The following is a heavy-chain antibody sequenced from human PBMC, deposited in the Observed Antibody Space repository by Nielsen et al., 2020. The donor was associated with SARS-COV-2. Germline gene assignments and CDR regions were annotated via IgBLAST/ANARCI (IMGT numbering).Heavy chain of an antibody. V-gene: IGHV1-18*01. D-gene: IGHD2-2*01. CDR3: ARGIQYCSSTSCYFRPYYYYMDV. J-gene: IGHJ6*03. Sequence: WVRQAPGQGLEWMGWISAYNGNTNYAQKLQGRVTMTTDTSTSTAYMELRSLRSDDTAVYYCARGIQYCSSTSCYFRPYYYYMDVWGEGTTVTVSS. CDR2: ISAYNGNT.